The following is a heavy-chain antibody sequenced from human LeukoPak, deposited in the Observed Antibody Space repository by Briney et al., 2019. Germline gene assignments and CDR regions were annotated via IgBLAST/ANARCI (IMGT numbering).Heavy chain of an antibody. CDR2: IKQDGSEK. J-gene: IGHJ6*02. CDR3: ARGAVAAAGRDYYYGMDV. Sequence: GGSLRLSCAASGFTFSSYWMSWVRQAPGKGLEWVAYIKQDGSEKYYVDSVKGRFTISRDNAKNSLYLQMNSLRAEDTAVYYCARGAVAAAGRDYYYGMDVWGQGTTVTVSS. D-gene: IGHD6-13*01. V-gene: IGHV3-7*01. CDR1: GFTFSSYW.